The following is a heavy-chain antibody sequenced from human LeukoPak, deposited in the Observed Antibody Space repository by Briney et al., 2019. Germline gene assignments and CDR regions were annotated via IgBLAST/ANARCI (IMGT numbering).Heavy chain of an antibody. CDR3: ARGGIYSRNFDAFDI. J-gene: IGHJ3*02. CDR1: GYTFTAYY. V-gene: IGHV1-2*02. Sequence: ASVKVSCKASGYTFTAYYMHWVRQAPGQGPEWMGWINPNSGGTDYAQKFQGRVTMTRDTSISTAYMELSSLTSDDTAVYYCARGGIYSRNFDAFDIWGQGTMVTVSS. D-gene: IGHD6-13*01. CDR2: INPNSGGT.